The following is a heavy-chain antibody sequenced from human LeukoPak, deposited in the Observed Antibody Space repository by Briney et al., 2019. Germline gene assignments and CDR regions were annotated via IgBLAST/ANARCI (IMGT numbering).Heavy chain of an antibody. CDR3: AKDISPGEFIAAAGTGMILDY. V-gene: IGHV3-30*18. D-gene: IGHD6-13*01. CDR1: GFTFSSYG. CDR2: ISYGGSNK. Sequence: GGSLTLSCAASGFTFSSYGMLWLRQAPGKGREGVADISYGGSNKYYADSVRGRFTISRDNSKNTLYLQMHSLRGEDTAVYYCAKDISPGEFIAAAGTGMILDYWGEGTLVTVSS. J-gene: IGHJ4*02.